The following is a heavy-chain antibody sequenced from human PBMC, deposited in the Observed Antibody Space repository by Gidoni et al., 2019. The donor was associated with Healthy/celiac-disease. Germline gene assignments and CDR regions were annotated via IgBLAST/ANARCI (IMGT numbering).Heavy chain of an antibody. CDR1: GGSISSSSYY. D-gene: IGHD3-10*01. CDR2: IYYSGST. Sequence: QLQLQAPGPGLVKPSETLSPTCTVSGGSISSSSYYWRWIRQPPGKGLEWIGSIYYSGSTYYIPSLKGQFTRSVDTSKNQFSLKLSSVTAADTAVYYCARLRDGSEVDYWGQGTLVTVSS. J-gene: IGHJ4*02. V-gene: IGHV4-39*01. CDR3: ARLRDGSEVDY.